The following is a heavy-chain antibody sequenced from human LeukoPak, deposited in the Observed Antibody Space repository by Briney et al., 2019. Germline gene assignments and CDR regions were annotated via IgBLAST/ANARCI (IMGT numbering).Heavy chain of an antibody. CDR2: ISGDGGST. Sequence: GGSLRLSCAASGFTFDDYAMHWVRQAPGKGLEWVSLISGDGGSTYCADSVKGRFTISRDNSKNSLYLQMNSLRTEDTALYYCAKDVEDGIAVAGTLDYWGQGTLVTVSS. J-gene: IGHJ4*02. D-gene: IGHD6-19*01. V-gene: IGHV3-43*02. CDR1: GFTFDDYA. CDR3: AKDVEDGIAVAGTLDY.